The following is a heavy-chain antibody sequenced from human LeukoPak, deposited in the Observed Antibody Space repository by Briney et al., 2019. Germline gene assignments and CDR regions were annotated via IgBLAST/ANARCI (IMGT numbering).Heavy chain of an antibody. CDR1: GYTFSNYG. J-gene: IGHJ6*02. Sequence: ASVKVSCKASGYTFSNYGICWVRQAPGQGLEWMGWISAYTGSTNYAQKFQGRVTMTTDTSTSTAYMELRSLRSDDTAVFYCARSYGDPAHYYGMDVWGQGTTVTVSS. V-gene: IGHV1-18*01. CDR2: ISAYTGST. D-gene: IGHD4-17*01. CDR3: ARSYGDPAHYYGMDV.